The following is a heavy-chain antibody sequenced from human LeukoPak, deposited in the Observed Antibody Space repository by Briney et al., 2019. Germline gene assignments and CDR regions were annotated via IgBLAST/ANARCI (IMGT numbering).Heavy chain of an antibody. CDR2: ISSSSSTI. Sequence: GGSLRLSCAASGFRFSSYAMNWVRQAPGKGLEWVSYISSSSSTIYYADSVKGRFTISRDNAKNSLYLQMNSLRAEDTAVYYCARDWDYGDYESAFDIWGQGTMVTVSS. J-gene: IGHJ3*02. V-gene: IGHV3-48*04. CDR1: GFRFSSYA. D-gene: IGHD4-17*01. CDR3: ARDWDYGDYESAFDI.